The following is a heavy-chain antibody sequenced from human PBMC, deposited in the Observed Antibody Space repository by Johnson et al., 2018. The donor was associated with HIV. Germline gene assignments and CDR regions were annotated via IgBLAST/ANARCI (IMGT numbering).Heavy chain of an antibody. J-gene: IGHJ3*01. Sequence: QVQLVESGGGVVQPGRSLRLSCAASGITFSDYAMHWVRQAPGKGLEWVAVISYDGSNKYYADSVKGRFTISRDNSKNTLYLQINSLRTEDTAVYYCARENYRRRDAFDVWGQGTVVIVSS. CDR1: GITFSDYA. CDR2: ISYDGSNK. CDR3: ARENYRRRDAFDV. D-gene: IGHD1-7*01. V-gene: IGHV3-30-3*01.